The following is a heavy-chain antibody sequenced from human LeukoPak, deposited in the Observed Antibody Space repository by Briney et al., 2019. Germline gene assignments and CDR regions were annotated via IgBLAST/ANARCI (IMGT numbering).Heavy chain of an antibody. CDR2: INHSGST. Sequence: AETLSLTCAVSGGSFSGYYWSWIRQPPEKGLEWIGEINHSGSTNYNPSLKSRVTISVDTSENQFFLTLSHVLAADTAMYYCARGLENWNVYIFDYWGQGTLVTVSS. J-gene: IGHJ4*02. CDR1: GGSFSGYY. D-gene: IGHD1-1*01. V-gene: IGHV4-34*01. CDR3: ARGLENWNVYIFDY.